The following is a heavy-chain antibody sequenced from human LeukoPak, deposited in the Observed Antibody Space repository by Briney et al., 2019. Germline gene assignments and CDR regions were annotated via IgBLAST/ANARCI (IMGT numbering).Heavy chain of an antibody. CDR3: AGTDDYYYGMDV. Sequence: SETLSLTCAVSGGSISSGGYSWSWIRQPPGKGLEWIGYIYHSGSTYYNPSLKSRVTISVDRSKNQFSLKLSSVTAADTAVYYCAGTDDYYYGMDVWGQGTTVTVSS. CDR1: GGSISSGGYS. CDR2: IYHSGST. J-gene: IGHJ6*02. V-gene: IGHV4-30-2*01.